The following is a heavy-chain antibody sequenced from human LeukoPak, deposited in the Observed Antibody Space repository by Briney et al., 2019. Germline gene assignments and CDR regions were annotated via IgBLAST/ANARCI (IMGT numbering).Heavy chain of an antibody. CDR2: VDPEDGET. CDR3: ATNRVGGSGYGIDY. V-gene: IGHV1-69-2*01. CDR1: GYTFTDNY. Sequence: ATVKISCKVSGYTFTDNYMHWVQQAPGKGLEWMGLVDPEDGETIYAEKFQGRVTITADTSTDTAYMELSSLRSEDTAVYYCATNRVGGSGYGIDYWGQGTLVTVSS. J-gene: IGHJ4*02. D-gene: IGHD3-22*01.